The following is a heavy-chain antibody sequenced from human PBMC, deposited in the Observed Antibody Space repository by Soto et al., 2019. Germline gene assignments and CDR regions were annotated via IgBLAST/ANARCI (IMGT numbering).Heavy chain of an antibody. CDR3: ARITMFRGVINFYYYGMDV. CDR1: GGSFSGYY. J-gene: IGHJ6*02. Sequence: PSETLSLTCAVYGGSFSGYYWSWIRQPPGKGLEWIGEINHSGSTNYNPSLKSRVTVSVDTSKNQFSLKLSSVTAADTAVYYCARITMFRGVINFYYYGMDVWGQGTKVTVSS. D-gene: IGHD3-10*01. V-gene: IGHV4-34*01. CDR2: INHSGST.